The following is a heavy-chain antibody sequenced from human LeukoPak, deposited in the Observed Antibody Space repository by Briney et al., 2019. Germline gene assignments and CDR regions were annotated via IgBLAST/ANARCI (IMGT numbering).Heavy chain of an antibody. Sequence: PAGSLRLSCAASSSRFTFSSYAMRWVRQAPGKGLEWVSAIGGRGVIIYYAGSVRGRFAISRDTSKNPLYLQMSSLRAADTSLYDCAPPSRILRCLDWLSASGDWGQGTLVTVSS. CDR2: IGGRGVII. D-gene: IGHD3-3*01. J-gene: IGHJ4*02. CDR1: SSRFTFSSYA. CDR3: APPSRILRCLDWLSASGD. V-gene: IGHV3-23*01.